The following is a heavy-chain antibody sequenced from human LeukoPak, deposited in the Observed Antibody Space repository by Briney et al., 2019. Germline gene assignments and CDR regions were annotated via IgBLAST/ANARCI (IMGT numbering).Heavy chain of an antibody. CDR1: GYTFTSYA. J-gene: IGHJ5*02. CDR2: INAGNGNT. CDR3: ARDSGSYDYVWGSYRYPYR. V-gene: IGHV1-3*01. D-gene: IGHD3-16*02. Sequence: ASVKVSCKASGYTFTSYAMHWVRQAPGQRLEWMGWINAGNGNTKYSQEFQGRVTITRDTSASTAYMELSRLRSDDTAVYYCARDSGSYDYVWGSYRYPYRWGQGTLVTVSS.